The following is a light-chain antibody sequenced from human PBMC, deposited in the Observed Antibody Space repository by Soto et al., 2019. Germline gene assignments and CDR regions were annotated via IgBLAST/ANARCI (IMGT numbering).Light chain of an antibody. CDR1: QSVSSY. CDR3: QQRSNWPPT. J-gene: IGKJ4*01. Sequence: EIVLTQSPATLSLSPGERATLSCRASQSVSSYLAWYPQKPAQAPRLLIYDASNRATGIPARFSGSGSGTDFTLTISSLEPEDFAVYYCQQRSNWPPTFGGGTKVEIK. V-gene: IGKV3-11*01. CDR2: DAS.